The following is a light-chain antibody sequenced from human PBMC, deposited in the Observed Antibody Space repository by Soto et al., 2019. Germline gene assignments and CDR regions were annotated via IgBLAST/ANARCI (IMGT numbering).Light chain of an antibody. CDR2: DAS. CDR1: QDISNY. Sequence: DIHITHSPSSLSSSVCYIFTITCQASQDISNYLNWYQQKPGKAPELLINDASNLEMGVPSRFSGVGSGTDFTFTISSLQPEDIATYFCQQYDSLPITFGQGTRLENK. CDR3: QQYDSLPIT. J-gene: IGKJ5*01. V-gene: IGKV1-33*01.